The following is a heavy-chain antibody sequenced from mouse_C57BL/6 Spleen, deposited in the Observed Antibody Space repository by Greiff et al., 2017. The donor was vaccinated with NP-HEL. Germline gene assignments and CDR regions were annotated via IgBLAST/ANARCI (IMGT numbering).Heavy chain of an antibody. CDR1: GYTFTDYN. CDR2: INPNNGGT. CDR3: ARSETTVVATEYFDV. V-gene: IGHV1-18*01. J-gene: IGHJ1*03. Sequence: EVQLQQSGPELVKPGASVKIPCKASGYTFTDYNMDWVKQSHGKSLEWIGDINPNNGGTIYNQKFKGKATLTVDMSSSTAYMELRSLTSEDTAVYYCARSETTVVATEYFDVWGTGTTVTVSS. D-gene: IGHD1-1*01.